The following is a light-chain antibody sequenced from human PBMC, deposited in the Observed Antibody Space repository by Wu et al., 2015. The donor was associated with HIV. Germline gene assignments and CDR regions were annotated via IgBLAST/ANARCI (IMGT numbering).Light chain of an antibody. J-gene: IGKJ1*01. V-gene: IGKV3-20*01. Sequence: EIVLTQSPGTVSLSPGERATLSCRASQSVSINYLAWYQQKPGQAPRLLIYGASIRATGIPDRFSGSGSGTDFTLTISRLEPEDFAVYYCQQYVSSSWTFGQGTKVEIK. CDR3: QQYVSSSWT. CDR1: QSVSINY. CDR2: GAS.